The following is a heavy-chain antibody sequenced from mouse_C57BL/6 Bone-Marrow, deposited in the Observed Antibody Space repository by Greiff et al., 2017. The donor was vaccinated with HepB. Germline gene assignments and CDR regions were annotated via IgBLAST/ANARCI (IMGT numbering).Heavy chain of an antibody. CDR2: IDPSDSYT. D-gene: IGHD1-1*01. J-gene: IGHJ2*01. Sequence: VQLQQSGAELVMPGASVKLSCKASGYTFTSYWMHWVKQRPGQGLEWIGEIDPSDSYTNYNQKFKGKSTLTVDKSSSTAYMQLSSLTSEDSAVYYCAVITTVVARDYWGQGTTLTVSS. CDR3: AVITTVVARDY. CDR1: GYTFTSYW. V-gene: IGHV1-69*01.